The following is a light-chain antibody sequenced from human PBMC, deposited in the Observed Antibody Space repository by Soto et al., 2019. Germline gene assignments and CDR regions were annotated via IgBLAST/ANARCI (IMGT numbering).Light chain of an antibody. Sequence: QSALTQPPSASGSPGQSVTISCTGTSSDVGGYNYVCWYQQYPGKAPKLIISEVYKRPSGVPDRFSGSKSGNTASLTVSGLQAVDEADYYFSSYSGTNTVVFGGGTQLTVL. CDR3: SSYSGTNTVV. J-gene: IGLJ2*01. CDR1: SSDVGGYNY. V-gene: IGLV2-8*01. CDR2: EVY.